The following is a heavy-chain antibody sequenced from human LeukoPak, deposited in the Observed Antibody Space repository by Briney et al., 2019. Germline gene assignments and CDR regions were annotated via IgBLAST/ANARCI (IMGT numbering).Heavy chain of an antibody. CDR2: INWDGVHT. CDR1: GFTFTDYP. D-gene: IGHD6-19*01. Sequence: GGSLRLSCAASGFTFTDYPMHWVRHGPGKALQWVSPINWDGVHTYSIDSVKGRFTISIDNGKNSLYLQMNSLRTEDTAFYYCAKGGSGWRFDYWGRGTLVTVSS. V-gene: IGHV3-43D*03. J-gene: IGHJ4*02. CDR3: AKGGSGWRFDY.